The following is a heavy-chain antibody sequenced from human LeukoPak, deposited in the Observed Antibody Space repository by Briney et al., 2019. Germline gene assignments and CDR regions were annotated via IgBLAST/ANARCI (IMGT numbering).Heavy chain of an antibody. CDR2: IIPIFGTA. J-gene: IGHJ4*02. CDR1: GYTFTSYG. V-gene: IGHV1-69*05. CDR3: ARDESD. Sequence: SVKVSCKASGYTFTSYGISWVRQAPGQGLEWMGGIIPIFGTANYAQKFQGRVTITRDTSASTAYMELSSLRSEDTAVYYCARDESDWGQGTLVTVSS.